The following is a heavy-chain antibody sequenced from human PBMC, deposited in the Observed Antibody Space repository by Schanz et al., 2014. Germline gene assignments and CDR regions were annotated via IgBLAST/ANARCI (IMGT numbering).Heavy chain of an antibody. CDR3: ARDYYDGSGYYYCDY. CDR1: GGTFSSYA. V-gene: IGHV1-69*04. CDR2: IIPILGIA. Sequence: QVQLVQSGAEVKKPGSPVKVSCKSSGGTFSSYAISWVRQAPGQGLEWMGRIIPILGIATYAQKFQGRLTITADKSTSTAYMELSSLRSEDTAMYYCARDYYDGSGYYYCDYWGQGTLVTVSS. D-gene: IGHD3-22*01. J-gene: IGHJ4*02.